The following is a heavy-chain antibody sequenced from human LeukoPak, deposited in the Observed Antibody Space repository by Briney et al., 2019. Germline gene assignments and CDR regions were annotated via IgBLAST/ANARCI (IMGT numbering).Heavy chain of an antibody. CDR3: ETFDWLFGGRGY. CDR2: INWNSGSI. Sequence: PGGSLRLSCAASGFTLDDSAMHWVRQAPGKGLEWVSGINWNSGSIAYVDSVKGRFTISRDNAKNSLYLQMNSLRAEDTAVYYCETFDWLFGGRGYWGQGTLVTVSS. CDR1: GFTLDDSA. J-gene: IGHJ4*02. D-gene: IGHD3-9*01. V-gene: IGHV3-9*01.